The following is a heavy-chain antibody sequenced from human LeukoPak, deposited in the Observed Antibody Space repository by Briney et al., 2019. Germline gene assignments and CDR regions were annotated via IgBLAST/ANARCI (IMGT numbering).Heavy chain of an antibody. V-gene: IGHV4-34*01. D-gene: IGHD6-6*01. CDR3: ASIAARPPYYYYYYYMDV. Sequence: SETLSLTCAASGGSFSGYYWSWIRQPPGKGLEWIGEINHSGSTNYNPSLKSRVTISVDTSKNQFSLKLSSVTDADTAVYYCASIAARPPYYYYYYYMDVWGKGTTVTVSS. CDR1: GGSFSGYY. J-gene: IGHJ6*03. CDR2: INHSGST.